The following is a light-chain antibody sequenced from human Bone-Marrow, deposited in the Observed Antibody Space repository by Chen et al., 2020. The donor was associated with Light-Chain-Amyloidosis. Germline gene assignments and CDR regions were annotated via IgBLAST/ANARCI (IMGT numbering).Light chain of an antibody. J-gene: IGKJ1*01. CDR2: DAS. V-gene: IGKV3-20*01. Sequence: EIVLTQSPGTLSLSPGERAILSCRASQSVSNNYFAWFQQKPGQAPRLLIYDASTRATGIPDRFSGSGSGTDFTLTISRLEPEDFAVYYCQQYCCSPRTFGQGTKVEIK. CDR1: QSVSNNY. CDR3: QQYCCSPRT.